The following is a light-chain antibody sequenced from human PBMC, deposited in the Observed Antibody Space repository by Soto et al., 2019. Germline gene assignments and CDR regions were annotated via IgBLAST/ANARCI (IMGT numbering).Light chain of an antibody. Sequence: DIQMTQSPSTLSASVGDRVTITCRASQSISKWLAWYQQKPGKAPNLLIYDASNLESGVPSRFSGSGSGTEFTLTISSLQPDDFATYFCQQSYSTPPWTFGQGTKVDI. V-gene: IGKV1-5*01. CDR2: DAS. CDR3: QQSYSTPPWT. CDR1: QSISKW. J-gene: IGKJ1*01.